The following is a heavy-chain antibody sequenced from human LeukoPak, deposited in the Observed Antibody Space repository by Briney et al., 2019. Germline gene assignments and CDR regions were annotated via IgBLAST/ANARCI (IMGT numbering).Heavy chain of an antibody. CDR2: IIPILGIA. CDR3: ARDNIVATIPFDY. D-gene: IGHD5-12*01. Sequence: GASVKVSCKASGGTFSSYTISWVRQAPGQGLEWMGRIIPILGIANYAQKFQGRVTITTDESTSTAYMEPSSLRSEDTAVYYCARDNIVATIPFDYWGQGTLVTVSS. J-gene: IGHJ4*02. V-gene: IGHV1-69*16. CDR1: GGTFSSYT.